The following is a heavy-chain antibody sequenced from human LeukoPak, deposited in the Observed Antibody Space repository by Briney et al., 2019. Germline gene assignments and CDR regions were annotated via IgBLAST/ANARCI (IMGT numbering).Heavy chain of an antibody. J-gene: IGHJ6*03. CDR2: ISAYNGNT. V-gene: IGHV1-18*01. CDR3: ARDKEPKYCSGGSCLYYYYYYMDV. CDR1: GYTFTSYG. D-gene: IGHD2-15*01. Sequence: ASVKVSCKAAGYTFTSYGISWVRQAPGQGLEWMGWISAYNGNTNYAQKLQGRVTMTTDTSTSTAYMELRSLRSDDTAVYYCARDKEPKYCSGGSCLYYYYYYMDVGGKGTTVTVSS.